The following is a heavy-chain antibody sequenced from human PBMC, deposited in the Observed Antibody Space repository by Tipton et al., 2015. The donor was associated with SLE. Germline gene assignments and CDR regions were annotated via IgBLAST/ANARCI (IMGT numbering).Heavy chain of an antibody. CDR2: VYATGTT. CDR1: GGSITSGSYY. J-gene: IGHJ4*02. Sequence: TLSLTCTVSGGSITSGSYYWSWIRQPAGKGLEWIGRVYATGTTYYSPSLKSRVTLSLHTSKSQFSLKLTSVTAADTALYYCANSFFGSPALFDHWGQGILVAVSS. CDR3: ANSFFGSPALFDH. V-gene: IGHV4-61*02. D-gene: IGHD3-3*01.